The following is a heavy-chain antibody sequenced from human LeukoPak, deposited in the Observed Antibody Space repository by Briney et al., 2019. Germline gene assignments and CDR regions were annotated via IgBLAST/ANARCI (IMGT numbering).Heavy chain of an antibody. CDR1: GFTFSSYW. V-gene: IGHV3-7*01. CDR3: ARGSGDLDN. Sequence: PGGSLRLSCAASGFTFSSYWMSWVRQAPGKGLEWVANIKQDGSEKYYVDSVKGRFTISRDNAQKSLSLQMKSLRAEDTAVCYCARGSGDLDNWGQGTLVTVSS. CDR2: IKQDGSEK. J-gene: IGHJ4*02. D-gene: IGHD4-17*01.